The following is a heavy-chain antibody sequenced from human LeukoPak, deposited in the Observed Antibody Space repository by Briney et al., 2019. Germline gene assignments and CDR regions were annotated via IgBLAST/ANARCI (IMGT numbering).Heavy chain of an antibody. CDR1: GFTFTSYY. Sequence: EASLRLSCAASGFTFTSYYMHWVRQAPGQGLEWMGIISTSSGSKSYAQKFKGRVTMTRDTSTSTVYMELSSLRSEDTAVYYCARDQSGCDAAFDIWGQGTMVTVSS. D-gene: IGHD5-12*01. CDR2: ISTSSGSK. V-gene: IGHV1-46*01. CDR3: ARDQSGCDAAFDI. J-gene: IGHJ3*02.